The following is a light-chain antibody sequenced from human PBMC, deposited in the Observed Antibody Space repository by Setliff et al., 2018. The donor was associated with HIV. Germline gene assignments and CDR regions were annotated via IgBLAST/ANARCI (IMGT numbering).Light chain of an antibody. Sequence: QSVLTQPASVSGSPGQSITISCSGSSSDPGIYNSVSWYQQYPDKAPKLVIYGNTNRPSGVPDRFSGSKSGTSASLAITGLQAEDEADYYCQSYDSSLSGWMVFGGGTQLTV. CDR3: QSYDSSLSGWMV. CDR1: SSDPGIYNS. V-gene: IGLV1-40*01. CDR2: GNT. J-gene: IGLJ2*01.